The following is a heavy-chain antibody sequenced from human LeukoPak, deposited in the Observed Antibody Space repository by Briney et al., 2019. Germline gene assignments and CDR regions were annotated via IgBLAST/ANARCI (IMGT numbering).Heavy chain of an antibody. CDR2: INHSGST. V-gene: IGHV4-34*01. J-gene: IGHJ6*02. Sequence: SETLSLTCAVYGGSFSGYYWSWIRQPPGKGLEWIGEINHSGSTNYNPSLKSRVTISVDTSKNQFSLKLGSVTAADTAVYYCARGKRLYGMDVWGQGTTVTVSS. CDR3: ARGKRLYGMDV. CDR1: GGSFSGYY.